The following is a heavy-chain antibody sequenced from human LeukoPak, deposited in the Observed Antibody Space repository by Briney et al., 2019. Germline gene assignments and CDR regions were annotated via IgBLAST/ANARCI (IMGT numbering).Heavy chain of an antibody. Sequence: ASVKVSCKASGGTFSSYAISWVRQAPGQGLEWMGIINTSGGSTSYAQKFQGRVTMTRDTSTSTVYMELSSLRSEDTAVYYCARDANSSSWTSDYWGQGTLVTVSS. V-gene: IGHV1-46*01. D-gene: IGHD6-13*01. CDR1: GGTFSSYA. CDR3: ARDANSSSWTSDY. CDR2: INTSGGST. J-gene: IGHJ4*02.